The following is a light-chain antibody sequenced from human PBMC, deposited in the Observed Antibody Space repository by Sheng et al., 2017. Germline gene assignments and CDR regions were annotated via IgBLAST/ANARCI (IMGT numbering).Light chain of an antibody. Sequence: DIQMTQSPSTLPASVGDRVTITCRASQNVNRWLAWYQQKPGKAPKLLIYTASTLHSGVPSRFSGSGSETDYTLTISGLQPEDVATYYCQQSYSSPPLSFGGGTKVEIK. V-gene: IGKV1-39*01. J-gene: IGKJ4*01. CDR3: QQSYSSPPLS. CDR2: TAS. CDR1: QNVNRW.